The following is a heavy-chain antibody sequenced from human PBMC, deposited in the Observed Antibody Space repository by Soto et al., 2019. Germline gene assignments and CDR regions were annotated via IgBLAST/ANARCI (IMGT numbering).Heavy chain of an antibody. V-gene: IGHV3-72*01. CDR1: GFTLSDYY. D-gene: IGHD3-10*01. J-gene: IGHJ3*01. CDR3: ARTKSYGAYDV. CDR2: SRDKANSFST. Sequence: EVKLVESGGGLVQPGGSLRLSCAVSGFTLSDYYIDWVRQAPGKGLEWLVRSRDKANSFSTDYAASVKGRLSISRDDSESSVFLQMNSLRTEDTALYYCARTKSYGAYDVWGQGTVVIVSS.